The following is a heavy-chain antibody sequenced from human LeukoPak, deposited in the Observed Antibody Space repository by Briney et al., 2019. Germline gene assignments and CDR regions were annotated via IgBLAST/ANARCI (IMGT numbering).Heavy chain of an antibody. CDR1: GGSISSSY. J-gene: IGHJ4*02. Sequence: SETLSLTCTVSGGSISSSYWSWIRQPPGKGLEWIGYIGYSGSTNYNPSLKSRVTISVGTSKNQFSLELTSVTATDTGVYYCAGVKSSGWYYFDSWGQGTLVTVSS. CDR3: AGVKSSGWYYFDS. V-gene: IGHV4-59*01. D-gene: IGHD6-19*01. CDR2: IGYSGST.